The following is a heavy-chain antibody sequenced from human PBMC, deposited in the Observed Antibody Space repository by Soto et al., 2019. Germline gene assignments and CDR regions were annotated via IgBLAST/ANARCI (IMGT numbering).Heavy chain of an antibody. Sequence: EASVKVSCKASGYTFTSYDINWVRQATGQGLEWMGWMNPNSGNTGYAQKFQGRVTMTRNTSISTAYMELSSLRSEDTAVYYCAIDKCSGGSCYSTFIGAFDIWGQGKMVTVSS. D-gene: IGHD2-15*01. CDR2: MNPNSGNT. CDR3: AIDKCSGGSCYSTFIGAFDI. J-gene: IGHJ3*02. CDR1: GYTFTSYD. V-gene: IGHV1-8*01.